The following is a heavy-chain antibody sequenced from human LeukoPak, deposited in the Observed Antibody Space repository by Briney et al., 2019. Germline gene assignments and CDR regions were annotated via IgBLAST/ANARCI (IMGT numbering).Heavy chain of an antibody. D-gene: IGHD6-19*01. Sequence: PGGSLRLSCAASGFTFSTYSMNWVRQAPGKGLEWISYIGSSPSIIYYSDSVRGRFTISRDNAKNSLFLQMNSLRAEDTAVYYCARDPPAAVTGVDFDYWGQGALVTVSS. CDR2: IGSSPSII. J-gene: IGHJ4*02. CDR3: ARDPPAAVTGVDFDY. CDR1: GFTFSTYS. V-gene: IGHV3-48*01.